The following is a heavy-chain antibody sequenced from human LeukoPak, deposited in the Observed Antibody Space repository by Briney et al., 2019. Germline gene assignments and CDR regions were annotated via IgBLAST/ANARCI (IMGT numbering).Heavy chain of an antibody. CDR1: GGSISSSSYW. Sequence: PSETLSLTCTVSGGSISSSSYWWGWIRQPPGKGLEWIGEINHSGSTNYNPSLKSRVTISVDTSKNQFSLKLSSVTAADTAVYYCASVPYDYVWGSLLVYAFDIWGQGTMVTVSS. CDR2: INHSGST. D-gene: IGHD3-16*01. J-gene: IGHJ3*02. CDR3: ASVPYDYVWGSLLVYAFDI. V-gene: IGHV4-39*07.